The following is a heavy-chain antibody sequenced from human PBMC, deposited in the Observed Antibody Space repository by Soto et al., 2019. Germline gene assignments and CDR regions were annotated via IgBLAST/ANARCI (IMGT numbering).Heavy chain of an antibody. D-gene: IGHD3-3*01. J-gene: IGHJ5*02. CDR2: INAGNANT. Sequence: ASVKVSCKASGYTFTRYAMHLVPQAPGQRLELMGWINAGNANTKYSQNCQGRVTNNRETSASTAYMELSSLRSEDTAVYYCASSPTIFGVVPLNNWFEPWGQGTMVTVSS. CDR3: ASSPTIFGVVPLNNWFEP. CDR1: GYTFTRYA. V-gene: IGHV1-3*01.